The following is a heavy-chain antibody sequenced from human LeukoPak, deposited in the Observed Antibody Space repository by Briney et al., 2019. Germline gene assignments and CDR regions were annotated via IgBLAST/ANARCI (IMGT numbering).Heavy chain of an antibody. CDR2: IYYSGST. D-gene: IGHD3-10*01. CDR3: ARGGVNIDY. CDR1: GGPISSYY. Sequence: PSETLSLTCIVSGGPISSYYWSWIRQPPGKGLEWIGYIYYSGSTNYNPSLKSRVTISVDTSKNQFSLKLSSVTAADTAVYFCARGGVNIDYWGQGTLVTVSS. V-gene: IGHV4-59*01. J-gene: IGHJ4*02.